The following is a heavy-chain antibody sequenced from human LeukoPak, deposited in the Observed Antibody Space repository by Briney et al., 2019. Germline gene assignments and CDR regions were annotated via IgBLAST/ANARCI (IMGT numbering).Heavy chain of an antibody. J-gene: IGHJ1*01. D-gene: IGHD3-10*01. CDR3: ARTYYYGSGRFAEYFQH. Sequence: ASVRVSCKTSGYTFADYYMHWVRQAPGQGLEWMGWINPNSGGTKYAQKFQDRVTMTWDTSISTAYMELSRLKSDDTAVYYCARTYYYGSGRFAEYFQHWGQGTLVTVSS. CDR2: INPNSGGT. V-gene: IGHV1-2*02. CDR1: GYTFADYY.